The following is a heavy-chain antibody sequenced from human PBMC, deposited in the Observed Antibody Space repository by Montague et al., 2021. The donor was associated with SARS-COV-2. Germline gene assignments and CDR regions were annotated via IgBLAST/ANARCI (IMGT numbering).Heavy chain of an antibody. V-gene: IGHV6-1*01. CDR1: GDSVSINSAT. CDR2: TYYRSKWYN. Sequence: CAISGDSVSINSATWNWVRQSPSRGLEWLGRTYYRSKWYNDYAXXXRGRVTINPDTSKNQFSLQLNSVTPEDTAIYYCTSGREGNYSVMDVWGQGTTVTVSS. D-gene: IGHD3-10*01. CDR3: TSGREGNYSVMDV. J-gene: IGHJ6*02.